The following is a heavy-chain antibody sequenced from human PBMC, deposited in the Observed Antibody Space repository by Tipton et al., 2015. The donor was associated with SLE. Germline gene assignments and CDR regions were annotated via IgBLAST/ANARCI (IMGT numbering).Heavy chain of an antibody. D-gene: IGHD3-3*01. V-gene: IGHV3-23*01. CDR2: ISASGGRT. CDR1: GFMFSNYG. CDR3: AKGLTMFGVVSPFDY. Sequence: GSLRLSCAASGFMFSNYGMNWVRQAPGKGLEWVSSISASGGRTYYADSVKGRFTISRDNSKSMVNLQMNSLRAEDTAVYYCAKGLTMFGVVSPFDYWGQGTLVTVSS. J-gene: IGHJ4*02.